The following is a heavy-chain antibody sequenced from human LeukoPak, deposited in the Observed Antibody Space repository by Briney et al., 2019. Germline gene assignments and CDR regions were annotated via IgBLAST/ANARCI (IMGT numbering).Heavy chain of an antibody. J-gene: IGHJ1*01. CDR2: ISGSGSYT. Sequence: GGSLRLSCAASGFTFSTYAMNWGRQAPGKGLEWGSVISGSGSYTYYADSVKGRFTISSDNSKNTLYLQMNSLRAADTAVYYCANEGAGSSHRYFQHWGQGTLVTVSS. CDR1: GFTFSTYA. D-gene: IGHD2-15*01. V-gene: IGHV3-23*01. CDR3: ANEGAGSSHRYFQH.